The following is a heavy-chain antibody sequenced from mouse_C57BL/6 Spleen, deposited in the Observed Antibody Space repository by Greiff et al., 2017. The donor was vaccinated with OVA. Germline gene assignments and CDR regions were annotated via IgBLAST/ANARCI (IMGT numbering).Heavy chain of an antibody. Sequence: EVKLQESGGGLVQPKGSLKLSCAASGFSFNTYAMNWVRQAPGKGLEWVARIRSKSNNYATYYADSVKDRFTISRDDSESMLYLQMNNLKTEDTAMYYCVRQRGYSNDYYAMDYWGQGTSVTVSS. CDR3: VRQRGYSNDYYAMDY. V-gene: IGHV10-1*01. CDR2: IRSKSNNYAT. CDR1: GFSFNTYA. D-gene: IGHD2-12*01. J-gene: IGHJ4*01.